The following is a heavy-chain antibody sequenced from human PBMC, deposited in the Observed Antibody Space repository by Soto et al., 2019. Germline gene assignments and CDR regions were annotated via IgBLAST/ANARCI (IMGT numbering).Heavy chain of an antibody. V-gene: IGHV1-18*01. D-gene: IGHD3-9*01. J-gene: IGHJ5*02. Sequence: ASVKVSCKASGYTFTSYGISWVRQAPGQGLEWMGWISAYNGNTNYAQKLQGRVTMTTDTSTSTAYMELRSLRSDDTAVYYCAREIDYDILTGYSPNNWFDPWGQGTLVTVSS. CDR3: AREIDYDILTGYSPNNWFDP. CDR1: GYTFTSYG. CDR2: ISAYNGNT.